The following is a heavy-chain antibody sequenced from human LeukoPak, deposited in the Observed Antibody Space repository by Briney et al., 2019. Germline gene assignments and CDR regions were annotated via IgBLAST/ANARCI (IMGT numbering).Heavy chain of an antibody. Sequence: PGGSLRLSCVASGFTFSSFAMSWVRQAPGKGLEWVSTISGSGGTTNYADSVKGRFTFSRDNSRNMVHLQMNSLGAEDTAVYYCAKDLPDYGDYIEGYWGQGTLVTVSS. J-gene: IGHJ4*02. D-gene: IGHD4-17*01. CDR2: ISGSGGTT. V-gene: IGHV3-23*01. CDR3: AKDLPDYGDYIEGY. CDR1: GFTFSSFA.